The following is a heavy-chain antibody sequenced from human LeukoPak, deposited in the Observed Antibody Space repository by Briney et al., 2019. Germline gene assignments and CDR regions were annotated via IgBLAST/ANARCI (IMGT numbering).Heavy chain of an antibody. Sequence: ASVKVSRKASGYTFTGYYMHWVRQAPGQGLEWMGWINPNSGITNYAQRFQGRVTITRDTSISTAYMELSSLRSDDTAVYYCARNIENWGQGTLVTVSS. J-gene: IGHJ4*02. CDR1: GYTFTGYY. CDR3: ARNIEN. V-gene: IGHV1-2*02. CDR2: INPNSGIT. D-gene: IGHD2/OR15-2a*01.